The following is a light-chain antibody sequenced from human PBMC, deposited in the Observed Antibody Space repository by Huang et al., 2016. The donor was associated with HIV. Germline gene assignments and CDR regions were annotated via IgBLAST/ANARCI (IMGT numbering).Light chain of an antibody. J-gene: IGKJ1*01. CDR2: GAS. CDR1: QSVSSN. Sequence: EIVMTQSPATLSVSPGERATLSCRSSQSVSSNLAWYQQKPGQAPRLLTYGASTRATGSPARFSGSGSGTEFTLTISSLQSEDFAVYYCQQYKNWPRTFGQGTKVEIK. CDR3: QQYKNWPRT. V-gene: IGKV3-15*01.